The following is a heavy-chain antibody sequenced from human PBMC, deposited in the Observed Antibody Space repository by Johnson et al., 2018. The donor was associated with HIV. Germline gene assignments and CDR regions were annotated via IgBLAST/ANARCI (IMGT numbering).Heavy chain of an antibody. CDR3: ARDPVVAHAFDI. CDR1: AFTFDDYG. Sequence: VQLMESGGGVVRPGGSLRLSCAASAFTFDDYGMSWVRQAPGKGLAWVSGINWNGGRRGYAASVKGRFTISRDNAKNSLYLQMNSLKTEDTAVYYCARDPVVAHAFDIWGQGTMVTVSS. D-gene: IGHD3-22*01. V-gene: IGHV3-20*04. J-gene: IGHJ3*02. CDR2: INWNGGRR.